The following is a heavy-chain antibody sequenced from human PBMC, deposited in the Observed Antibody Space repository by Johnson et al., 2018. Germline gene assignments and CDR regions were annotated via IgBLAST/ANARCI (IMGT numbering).Heavy chain of an antibody. CDR3: VSASGITYPYFQH. D-gene: IGHD3-10*01. V-gene: IGHV3-72*01. Sequence: VQLVESGGGLVQPGGSLRLSCAASGFTFSDHYMDWVRQAPGKGLEWVGRTRDKSNSYTTEYAASVKGRFTISRDDSKNSLYLQMNSLETEDTAVYYCVSASGITYPYFQHWGQGTLVTVS. J-gene: IGHJ1*01. CDR1: GFTFSDHY. CDR2: TRDKSNSYTT.